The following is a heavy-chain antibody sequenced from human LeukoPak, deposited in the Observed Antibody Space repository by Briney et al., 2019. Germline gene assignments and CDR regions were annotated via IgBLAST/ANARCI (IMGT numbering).Heavy chain of an antibody. J-gene: IGHJ5*02. CDR1: GYTFTSYG. D-gene: IGHD2-2*01. CDR2: ISAYNGNT. V-gene: IGHV1-18*01. Sequence: SVKVSCKASGYTFTSYGISWVRQAPGQGLAWMGWISAYNGNTNYAQKLQGRVTMTTDTSTSTAYMELRSLRSDDTAVYYCARFVVVPASDWFDPWGQGTLVTVSS. CDR3: ARFVVVPASDWFDP.